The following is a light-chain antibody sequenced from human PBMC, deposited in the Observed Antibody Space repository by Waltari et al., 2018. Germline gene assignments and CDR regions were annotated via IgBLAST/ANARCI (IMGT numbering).Light chain of an antibody. Sequence: NFMLTQPHSVSESPGKTVTISCTRSSGSIASNYVQWYQQRPGSSPTTVIYEDNQRPSGVPDLFSGSIDSSSNSASLTISGLKTEDEADYYCQSYDTSNRVFGGGTKVTVL. V-gene: IGLV6-57*01. J-gene: IGLJ3*02. CDR1: SGSIASNY. CDR3: QSYDTSNRV. CDR2: EDN.